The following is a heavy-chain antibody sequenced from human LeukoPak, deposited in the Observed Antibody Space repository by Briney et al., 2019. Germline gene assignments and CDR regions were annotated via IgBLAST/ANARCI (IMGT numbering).Heavy chain of an antibody. CDR3: ARDENTMVRGALLSYYFDY. D-gene: IGHD3-10*01. Sequence: PGGSLRLSCAASGFSFTSYSMNWVRQAPGKGLEWVAFISRSSSTKYFADSVKGRFTISRDNAKNSLYLQMNSLRAEDTAVYYCARDENTMVRGALLSYYFDYWGQGTLVTVSS. CDR2: ISRSSSTK. V-gene: IGHV3-48*04. J-gene: IGHJ4*02. CDR1: GFSFTSYS.